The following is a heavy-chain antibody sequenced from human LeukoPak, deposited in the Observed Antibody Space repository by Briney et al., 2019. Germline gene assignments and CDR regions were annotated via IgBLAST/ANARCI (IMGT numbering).Heavy chain of an antibody. CDR2: ISAYNGNT. D-gene: IGHD2-2*01. Sequence: ASVKVSCKASRYTFTSYGISGVRQAPGQGGECVGWISAYNGNTNYAQKLQGRVTMTTDTSTSTAYMELRSLRSDDTAVYYCARDPGSVVVPAAMGCYYYYMDVWGKGTTVTVSS. CDR1: RYTFTSYG. CDR3: ARDPGSVVVPAAMGCYYYYMDV. J-gene: IGHJ6*03. V-gene: IGHV1-18*01.